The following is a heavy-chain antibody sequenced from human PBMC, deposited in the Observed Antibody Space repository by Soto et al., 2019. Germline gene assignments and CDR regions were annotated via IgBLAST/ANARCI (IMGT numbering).Heavy chain of an antibody. CDR3: AKETPKDYYDSSGYYSALDY. CDR1: GFTFSDYW. Sequence: PGGSLRLSCAASGFTFSDYWMNWVRQAPGKGLEWVASIKYDGAEKTYVDSVKGRFTISRDNPKNSVYLQMASLRAEDTAVYYCAKETPKDYYDSSGYYSALDYWGQGTLVTVSS. J-gene: IGHJ4*02. CDR2: IKYDGAEK. V-gene: IGHV3-7*05. D-gene: IGHD3-22*01.